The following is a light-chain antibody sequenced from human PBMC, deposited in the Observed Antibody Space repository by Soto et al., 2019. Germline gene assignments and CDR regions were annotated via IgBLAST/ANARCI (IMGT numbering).Light chain of an antibody. CDR2: DAS. CDR1: QSISTW. CDR3: QQYNSYLLT. J-gene: IGKJ4*01. Sequence: DIQMTQSPSTLSASVGDRVTITCRASQSISTWLAWYQQKPGKAPKPLIYDASSLESGVPSRFSGSGSGTEFTLTISRLQPDDFATYYCQQYNSYLLTFGGGTKVEIK. V-gene: IGKV1-5*01.